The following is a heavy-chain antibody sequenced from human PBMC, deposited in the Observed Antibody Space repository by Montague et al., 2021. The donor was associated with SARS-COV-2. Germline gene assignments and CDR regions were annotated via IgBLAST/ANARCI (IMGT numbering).Heavy chain of an antibody. J-gene: IGHJ4*02. V-gene: IGHV4-59*01. CDR2: FCLKKRK. Sequence: SETLSLTCSRLGAWNSGEDRKSTRLNSRNELNSYADFCLKKRKNYNPSLKSRVTISVDTSKNQFSLKLSSVTAADTAVYYCARGFDYWGQGTLVTVSA. CDR1: GAWNSGED. CDR3: ARGFDY.